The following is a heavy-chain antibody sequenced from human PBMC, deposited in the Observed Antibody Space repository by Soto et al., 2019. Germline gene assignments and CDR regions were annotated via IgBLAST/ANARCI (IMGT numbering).Heavy chain of an antibody. CDR3: ARGLITAPYYYYYGMDV. Sequence: QVQLQQWGAGLLKPSETLSLTCAVYGGSFSGYYWSWIRQPPGKGLEWIGEINHSGSTNYNPSLKSRVTISVDTSKNQFSLKLSSVTAADTAVYYCARGLITAPYYYYYGMDVWGQGTTVTVSS. CDR2: INHSGST. CDR1: GGSFSGYY. J-gene: IGHJ6*02. D-gene: IGHD3-16*01. V-gene: IGHV4-34*01.